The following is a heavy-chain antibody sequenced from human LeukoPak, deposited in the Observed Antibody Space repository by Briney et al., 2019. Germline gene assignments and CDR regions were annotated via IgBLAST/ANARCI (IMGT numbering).Heavy chain of an antibody. CDR3: ASLSEYCSAGSCYLGWFDP. D-gene: IGHD2-15*01. J-gene: IGHJ5*02. V-gene: IGHV4-59*01. CDR1: GGSISSYY. Sequence: SETLSLTYSVSGGSISSYYWSWIRQPPGKGLEWIGYMYYSGSTNYNPSLKSRVTMSVDTSKNQFSLKLNSVTAADTAVYYCASLSEYCSAGSCYLGWFDPWGQGTLVTVSS. CDR2: MYYSGST.